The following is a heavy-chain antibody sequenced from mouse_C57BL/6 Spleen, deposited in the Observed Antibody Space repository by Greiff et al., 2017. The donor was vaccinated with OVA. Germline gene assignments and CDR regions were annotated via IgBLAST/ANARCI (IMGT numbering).Heavy chain of an antibody. V-gene: IGHV1-55*01. CDR2: IYPGSGST. D-gene: IGHD2-5*01. J-gene: IGHJ3*01. CDR3: ARRDYSNYGWFAY. Sequence: QVQLQQPGAELVKPGASVQMSCKASGYTFTSYWITWVKQRPGQGLEWIGDIYPGSGSTNYNEKFKSKATRTVDTSSSTAYMQLSSLTSEDSAVYYCARRDYSNYGWFAYWGQGTLGTVSA. CDR1: GYTFTSYW.